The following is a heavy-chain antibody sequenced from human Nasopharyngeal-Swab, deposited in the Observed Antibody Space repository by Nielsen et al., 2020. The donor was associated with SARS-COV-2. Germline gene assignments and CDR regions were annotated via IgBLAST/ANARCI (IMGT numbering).Heavy chain of an antibody. J-gene: IGHJ4*02. CDR1: GFTFSSYE. D-gene: IGHD5-24*01. Sequence: GESLKISCAASGFTFSSYEMNWVRQAPGKGLEWVSVINDRGDDTYYADSVKGRFTISRENSKDTLYLQMDSLRHEDTAVYYCAKGGGYNLGDYWGQGSLVTVSS. CDR2: INDRGDDT. CDR3: AKGGGYNLGDY. V-gene: IGHV3-23*01.